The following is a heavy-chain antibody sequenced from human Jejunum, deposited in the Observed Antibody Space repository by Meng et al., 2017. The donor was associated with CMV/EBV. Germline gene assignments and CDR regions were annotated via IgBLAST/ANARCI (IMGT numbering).Heavy chain of an antibody. CDR3: ANDGTRRGGKYFYYGMDV. CDR1: FSIYG. V-gene: IGHV3-30*02. J-gene: IGHJ6*02. Sequence: FSIYGMHWVSQAPGKGLEWVAFIRFDGSNNYYADSVKGRFTISRDNSKNTLYLQMNSLRTEDTALYYCANDGTRRGGKYFYYGMDVWGQGTTVTVSS. D-gene: IGHD2/OR15-2a*01. CDR2: IRFDGSNN.